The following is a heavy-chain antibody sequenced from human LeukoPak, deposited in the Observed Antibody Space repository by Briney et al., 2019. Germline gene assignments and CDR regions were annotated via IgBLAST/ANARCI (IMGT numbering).Heavy chain of an antibody. D-gene: IGHD6-6*01. V-gene: IGHV3-74*01. Sequence: GGSLRLSCGASGFXFSNYWMHWFRQAPGKGLVWVSHINSDGSSTTYADSVKGRFTISRDNAKDTLYLQMNSLRAEDTAVYYCVRDRSGSSSVYWGQGTLVTVSS. CDR1: GFXFSNYW. CDR2: INSDGSST. J-gene: IGHJ4*02. CDR3: VRDRSGSSSVY.